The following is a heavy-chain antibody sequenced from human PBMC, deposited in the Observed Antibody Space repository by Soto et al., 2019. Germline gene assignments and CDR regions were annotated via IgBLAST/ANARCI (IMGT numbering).Heavy chain of an antibody. CDR1: GFTFSSYG. Sequence: HPGGSLRLSCAASGFTFSSYGMHWVRQAPGKGLEWVAVIWYDGSNKYYADSVKGRYTISRDDSKNTVYLQMDSLGAEDTAVYYSTRDPLIAVAAYDAFDIWGQGTSVTVSS. D-gene: IGHD6-19*01. V-gene: IGHV3-33*01. J-gene: IGHJ3*02. CDR3: TRDPLIAVAAYDAFDI. CDR2: IWYDGSNK.